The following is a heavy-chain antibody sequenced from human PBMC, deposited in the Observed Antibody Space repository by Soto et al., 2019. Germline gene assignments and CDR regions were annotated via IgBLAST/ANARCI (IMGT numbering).Heavy chain of an antibody. CDR1: GFTFSDYY. V-gene: IGHV3-11*06. CDR2: ISNTASYT. D-gene: IGHD3-22*01. J-gene: IGHJ3*02. CDR3: ARGSNYYDSSGYPILDSFDI. Sequence: LRLSCAASGFTFSDYYMSWIRQAPEKGLEWLSYISNTASYTDYADSVKGRFSIARDNADNLLFLHMSSLRADDTAVYFCARGSNYYDSSGYPILDSFDIWDQGTMVTVSS.